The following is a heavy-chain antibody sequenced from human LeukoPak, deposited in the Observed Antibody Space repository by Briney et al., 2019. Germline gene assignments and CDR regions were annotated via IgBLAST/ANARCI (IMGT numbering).Heavy chain of an antibody. CDR3: ARDLGYGMDV. V-gene: IGHV4-61*01. CDR2: ISYSGNT. D-gene: IGHD3-16*01. J-gene: IGHJ6*02. CDR1: GDSVSSNSYD. Sequence: SETLSLTCYVSGDSVSSNSYDWSWIRQPPGKGLEWIGSISYSGNTDYNPSLKSRLTISVDTSKNQFSLKLSSVTAADTAVYYCARDLGYGMDVWGQGTTVTVSS.